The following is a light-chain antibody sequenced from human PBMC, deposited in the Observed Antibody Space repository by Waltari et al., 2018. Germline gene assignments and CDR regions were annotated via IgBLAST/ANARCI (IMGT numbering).Light chain of an antibody. Sequence: SYELTQPLSVSVALGQTARITCRENNIGSKNVQWYLQRPGQAPVMVIYSDSNRPSGIPERFCGSNSGNTATLTISRAQAGDEADYYCQVWDSTTVVFGGGTKLTVL. CDR3: QVWDSTTVV. J-gene: IGLJ2*01. CDR1: NIGSKN. V-gene: IGLV3-9*01. CDR2: SDS.